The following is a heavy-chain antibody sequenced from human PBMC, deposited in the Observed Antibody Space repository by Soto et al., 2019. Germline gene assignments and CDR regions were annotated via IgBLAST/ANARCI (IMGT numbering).Heavy chain of an antibody. D-gene: IGHD3-22*01. J-gene: IGHJ6*02. V-gene: IGHV3-15*01. Sequence: EVQLVESGGGLVKPGGSLRLSCAASGFTFSNAWMSWVRQAPGKGLEWVGRIKSKTDGGTTDYAAPVKGRFTISRDDSKNTLYLQMNSLKTEDTAVYYCTNRDDMGWVFYYGMDVWGQGTTVTVSS. CDR1: GFTFSNAW. CDR3: TNRDDMGWVFYYGMDV. CDR2: IKSKTDGGTT.